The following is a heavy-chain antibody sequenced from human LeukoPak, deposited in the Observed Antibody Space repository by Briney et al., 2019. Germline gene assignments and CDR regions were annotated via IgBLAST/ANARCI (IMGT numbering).Heavy chain of an antibody. CDR3: AKSGAYYDSSGYYTIDY. D-gene: IGHD3-22*01. CDR1: GFTFSSYG. CDR2: IWYGGSNK. V-gene: IGHV3-30*02. Sequence: GGSLRLSCAASGFTFSSYGMHWVRQAPGKGLEWVAVIWYGGSNKYYADSVKGRFTISGDNSKNTLYLQMNSLRAEDTAVYYCAKSGAYYDSSGYYTIDYWGQGTLVTVSS. J-gene: IGHJ4*02.